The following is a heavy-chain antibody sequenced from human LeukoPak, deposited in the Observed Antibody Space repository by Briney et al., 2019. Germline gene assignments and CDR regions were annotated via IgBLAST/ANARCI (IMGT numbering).Heavy chain of an antibody. V-gene: IGHV3-9*01. CDR3: ARDFSYGYSDH. Sequence: GGSLRLSCAASGFTFDDYAMHWVRQAPGKGLEWVSGISWNSGSIGYADSVKGRFTISRDNSKNTLYLQVNGLRAEDTAFYYCARDFSYGYSDHWGQGALVSVYS. CDR1: GFTFDDYA. CDR2: ISWNSGSI. D-gene: IGHD5-18*01. J-gene: IGHJ4*02.